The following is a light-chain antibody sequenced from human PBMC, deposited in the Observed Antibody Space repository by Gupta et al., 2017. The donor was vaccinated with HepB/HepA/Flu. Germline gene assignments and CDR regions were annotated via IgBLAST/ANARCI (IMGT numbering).Light chain of an antibody. CDR2: GAS. CDR1: QSVSNNY. J-gene: IGKJ5*01. Sequence: IVLTQSPGTLSLSPGERATLSCRASQSVSNNYLAWYQQEPGQPPRLLIYGASGRATGVPDRFTGSGSGTDFTLTIDSLQPGDFAVYFCQQYGTSPSCTFGQGTRLEIK. CDR3: QQYGTSPSCT. V-gene: IGKV3-20*01.